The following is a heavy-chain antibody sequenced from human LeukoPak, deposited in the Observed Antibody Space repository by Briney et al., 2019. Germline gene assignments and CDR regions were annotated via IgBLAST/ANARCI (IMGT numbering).Heavy chain of an antibody. J-gene: IGHJ4*02. Sequence: PSETLSLTCAVYGGPFSGYYWSWIRQPPGKGLEWIGEITHSGSTNYNPSLKSRVTISIYTSKSQFSLKMSSVTAADTAVYYCVRGPSDLDSWGQGTLVTVSS. CDR1: GGPFSGYY. CDR2: ITHSGST. V-gene: IGHV4-34*01. D-gene: IGHD2-21*01. CDR3: VRGPSDLDS.